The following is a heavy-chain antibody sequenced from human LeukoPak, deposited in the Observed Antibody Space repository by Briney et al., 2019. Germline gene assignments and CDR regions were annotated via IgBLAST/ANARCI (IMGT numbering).Heavy chain of an antibody. D-gene: IGHD5-18*01. V-gene: IGHV3-74*01. J-gene: IGHJ4*02. CDR2: INSDGSSI. CDR1: GFTFSTYW. Sequence: GGSLRLSCAASGFTFSTYWMHWVRQAPGKGLVWVSRINSDGSSISYADSVKGRFTISRDNAKNTVYLQMNSLRVEDTAVYYYARGYAYWGQGTLVTVSS. CDR3: ARGYAY.